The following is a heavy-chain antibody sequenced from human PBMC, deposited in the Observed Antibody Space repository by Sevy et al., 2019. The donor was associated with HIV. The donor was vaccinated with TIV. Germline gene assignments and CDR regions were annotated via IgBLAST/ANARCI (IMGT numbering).Heavy chain of an antibody. CDR1: GVSFEDYG. D-gene: IGHD4-17*01. Sequence: GGSLRLSCATFGVSFEDYGMHWVRQSPERGLEWVAGISYSSGRVGYIDSVKGRFTISRDNDKQSLYLQMTSLKAEDSARYNCAKGRNTEADYYYGLDVWGQGTTVTVSS. J-gene: IGHJ6*02. CDR3: AKGRNTEADYYYGLDV. V-gene: IGHV3-9*01. CDR2: ISYSSGRV.